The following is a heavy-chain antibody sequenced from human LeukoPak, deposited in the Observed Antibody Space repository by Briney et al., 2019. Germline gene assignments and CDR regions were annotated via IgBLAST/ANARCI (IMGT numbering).Heavy chain of an antibody. CDR2: ISSTSTYI. CDR1: GFTFSAYS. Sequence: GGSLRLSCAASGFTFSAYSMNWVRQAPGKGLEWVSSISSTSTYIYYADSMKGRFTISRDNAKNSLYLQMNILRAEDTAVYYCARVVSAMDVWGQGTTVTVSS. D-gene: IGHD6-25*01. J-gene: IGHJ6*02. CDR3: ARVVSAMDV. V-gene: IGHV3-21*01.